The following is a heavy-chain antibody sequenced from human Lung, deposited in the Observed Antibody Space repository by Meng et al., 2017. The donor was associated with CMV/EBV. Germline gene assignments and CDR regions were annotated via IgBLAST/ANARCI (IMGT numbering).Heavy chain of an antibody. CDR3: AHRPPRGGGPDY. J-gene: IGHJ4*02. D-gene: IGHD3-3*01. CDR2: IYWNDGK. CDR1: GFSLSTRGVG. Sequence: GXXLVXPTQTLTLTCTFSGFSLSTRGVGVGWIRQPPGKALEWLAFIYWNDGKHYSPSLKSRLTITKDNSISQVVLTMTNMDPVDTATYYCAHRPPRGGGPDYWGQGSXVTCSS. V-gene: IGHV2-5*01.